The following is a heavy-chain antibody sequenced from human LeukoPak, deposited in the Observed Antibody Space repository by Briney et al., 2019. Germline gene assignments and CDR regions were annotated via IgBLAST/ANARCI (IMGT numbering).Heavy chain of an antibody. Sequence: SETLSLTCAVYGGSFSGYYWSWIRQPPGKGLERIGEINHSGSTNYNPSLKSRVTISVDTSKNQFSLKLSSVTAADTAVYYCARSGWELRFDYWGQGTLVTVSS. CDR1: GGSFSGYY. J-gene: IGHJ4*02. CDR2: INHSGST. V-gene: IGHV4-34*01. CDR3: ARSGWELRFDY. D-gene: IGHD1-26*01.